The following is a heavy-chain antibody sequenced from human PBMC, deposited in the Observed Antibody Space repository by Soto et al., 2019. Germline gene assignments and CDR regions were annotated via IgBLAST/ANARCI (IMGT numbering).Heavy chain of an antibody. CDR3: ARERWELPNDAFDI. CDR2: IIPIFGTA. J-gene: IGHJ3*02. V-gene: IGHV1-69*13. Sequence: SVKVSCKASGGTFSSYAISWVRQAPGQGLEWMGGIIPIFGTANYAQKFQGRVTITADESTSAAYMELSSLRSEDTAVYYCARERWELPNDAFDIWGQGTMVT. D-gene: IGHD1-26*01. CDR1: GGTFSSYA.